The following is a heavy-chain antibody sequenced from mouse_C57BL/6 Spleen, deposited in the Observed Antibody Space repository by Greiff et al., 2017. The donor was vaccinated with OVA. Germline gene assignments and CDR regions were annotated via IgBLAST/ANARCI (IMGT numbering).Heavy chain of an antibody. J-gene: IGHJ2*01. V-gene: IGHV1-52*01. CDR1: GYTFTSYW. Sequence: QVQLQQPGAELVRPGSSVKLSCKASGYTFTSYWMHWVKQRPIQGLEWIGNIDPSDSETHYNQKFKDKATLTVDKSSSTAYMQLSSLTSEDSAVYYCARGGIYYGNYAFDYWGQGTTLTVSS. CDR2: IDPSDSET. CDR3: ARGGIYYGNYAFDY. D-gene: IGHD2-1*01.